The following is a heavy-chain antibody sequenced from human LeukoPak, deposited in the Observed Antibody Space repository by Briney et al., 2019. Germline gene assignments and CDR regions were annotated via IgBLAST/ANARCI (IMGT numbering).Heavy chain of an antibody. Sequence: ASVKVSCKASGYTFTGYYMHWGRQAPGQGLEWMGWINPNSGGTNYAQKFQGRVTMTRDTSISTAYMELSRLRSDDTAVYYCARIWFGDPNYYFDYWGQGTLVTVSS. J-gene: IGHJ4*02. V-gene: IGHV1-2*02. CDR2: INPNSGGT. D-gene: IGHD3-10*01. CDR1: GYTFTGYY. CDR3: ARIWFGDPNYYFDY.